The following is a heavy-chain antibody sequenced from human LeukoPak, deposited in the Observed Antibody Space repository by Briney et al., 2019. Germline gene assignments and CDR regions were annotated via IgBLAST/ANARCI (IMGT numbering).Heavy chain of an antibody. J-gene: IGHJ4*02. CDR1: GFTFSSSW. D-gene: IGHD1-1*01. CDR2: MDQDGSDK. CDR3: ARDHNYAFDN. Sequence: GGSLRLSCAASGFTFSSSWMIWVRQAPGKGLEWVANMDQDGSDKTYVDSVKGRFTISRDNARNSLYLQMNSLRAEDTAVYYCARDHNYAFDNWGQGTLVSVAS. V-gene: IGHV3-7*01.